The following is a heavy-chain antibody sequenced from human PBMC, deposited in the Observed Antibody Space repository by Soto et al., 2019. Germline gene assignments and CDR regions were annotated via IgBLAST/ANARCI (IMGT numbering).Heavy chain of an antibody. Sequence: PGGSLRLSCAASGFTFSSYWMSWVRQAPGKGLEWVANIKQDGSEKYYVDSAKGRFTISRDNAKNSLYLQMNSLRAEDTAVYYCARDDSYYDILTGNDAFDIWGQGTMVTVSS. V-gene: IGHV3-7*01. D-gene: IGHD3-9*01. CDR2: IKQDGSEK. J-gene: IGHJ3*02. CDR3: ARDDSYYDILTGNDAFDI. CDR1: GFTFSSYW.